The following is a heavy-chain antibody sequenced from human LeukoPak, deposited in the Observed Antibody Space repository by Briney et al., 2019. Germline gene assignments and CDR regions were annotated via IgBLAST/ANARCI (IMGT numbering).Heavy chain of an antibody. CDR1: GGSICGYF. J-gene: IGHJ4*02. D-gene: IGHD1-1*01. V-gene: IGHV4-59*01. CDR3: ASFPGTGADWTLDY. CDR2: LYYSGST. Sequence: KPSETLSLTCTVSGGSICGYFSSWIRQPPGKGLELIGYLYYSGSTNYNPSLKSRVTISVDTSKNQFSLKLGSVTAADTAVYYCASFPGTGADWTLDYWGQGTLVTVSS.